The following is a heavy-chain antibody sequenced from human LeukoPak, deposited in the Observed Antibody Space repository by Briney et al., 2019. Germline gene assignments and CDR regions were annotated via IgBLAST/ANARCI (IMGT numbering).Heavy chain of an antibody. J-gene: IGHJ3*02. CDR1: GYTFTSYY. D-gene: IGHD3-22*01. V-gene: IGHV1-46*01. CDR3: ARFDYYYDSSGYPESPFDI. CDR2: INPSGGST. Sequence: GASVKVSCKASGYTFTSYYMHWVRQAPGQGLEWMGIINPSGGSTSYAQKFQGRVTMTRDMSTSTVYMELSSLRSEDTAVYYCARFDYYYDSSGYPESPFDIWGQGTMVTVSS.